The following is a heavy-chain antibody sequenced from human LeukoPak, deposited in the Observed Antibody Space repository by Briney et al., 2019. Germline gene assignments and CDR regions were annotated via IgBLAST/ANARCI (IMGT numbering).Heavy chain of an antibody. V-gene: IGHV1-69*04. CDR2: IIPILGIA. D-gene: IGHD7-27*01. CDR3: ARAYTPNWGSPRSRYFDY. Sequence: SVKVSCKASGGTFSSYAISWVRQAPGQGLEWMGRIIPILGIANYAQKFQGRVTITADKSTSTAYMELSSLRSEDTAVYYYARAYTPNWGSPRSRYFDYWGRGTLVTVSS. J-gene: IGHJ4*02. CDR1: GGTFSSYA.